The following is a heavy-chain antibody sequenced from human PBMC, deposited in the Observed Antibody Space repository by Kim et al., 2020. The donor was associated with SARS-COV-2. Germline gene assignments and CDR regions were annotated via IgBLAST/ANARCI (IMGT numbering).Heavy chain of an antibody. CDR2: ISGSGGST. CDR1: GFTFSSYA. CDR3: AKDLIRGLIVVVPAAGSN. Sequence: GGSLRLSCAVSGFTFSSYAMSWVRQAPGKGLEWVSAISGSGGSTYYADSVKGRFTISRDNSKNTLYLQMNSLRAEDTAVYYCAKDLIRGLIVVVPAAGSNWGQGTLVTASS. D-gene: IGHD2-2*01. V-gene: IGHV3-23*01. J-gene: IGHJ4*02.